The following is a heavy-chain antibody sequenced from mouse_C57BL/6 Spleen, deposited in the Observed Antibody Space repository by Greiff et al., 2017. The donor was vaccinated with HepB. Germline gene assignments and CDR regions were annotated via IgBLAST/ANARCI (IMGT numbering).Heavy chain of an antibody. D-gene: IGHD2-4*01. CDR2: IRLKSDNYAT. V-gene: IGHV6-3*01. CDR1: GFTFSNYW. Sequence: EVKLMESGGGLVQPGGSMKLSCVASGFTFSNYWMNWVRQSPEKGLEWVAQIRLKSDNYATHYAESVKGRFTISRDDSKSSVYLQMNNLRAEDTGIYYCTVIYYDYPWFAYWGQGTLVTVSA. J-gene: IGHJ3*01. CDR3: TVIYYDYPWFAY.